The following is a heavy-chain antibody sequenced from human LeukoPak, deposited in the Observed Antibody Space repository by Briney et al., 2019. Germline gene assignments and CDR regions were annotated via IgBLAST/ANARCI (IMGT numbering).Heavy chain of an antibody. CDR1: GFTFGDYA. CDR3: TRDGGDGYETTHFDY. CDR2: IRSKAYGGTT. J-gene: IGHJ4*02. D-gene: IGHD5-24*01. V-gene: IGHV3-49*03. Sequence: GGSLRLSCTASGFTFGDYAMSWFRQAPGKGLEWVGFIRSKAYGGTTEYAASVKGRFTISRDDSKSIAYLQMNSLKTEDTAVYYCTRDGGDGYETTHFDYWDQGTLVTVSS.